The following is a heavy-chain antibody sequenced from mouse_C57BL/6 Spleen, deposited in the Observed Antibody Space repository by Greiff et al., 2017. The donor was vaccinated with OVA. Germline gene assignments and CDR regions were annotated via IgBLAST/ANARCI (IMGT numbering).Heavy chain of an antibody. V-gene: IGHV5-9-1*02. CDR1: GFTFSSYA. Sequence: EVKLMESGEGLVKPGGSLKLSCAASGFTFSSYAMSWVRQTPEKRLEWVAYISSGGDYIYYADTVKGRFTISRDNARNTLYLQRSSLKSEDTAMDYCTRVSNWVNYAMDYWGQGTSVTVSS. CDR3: TRVSNWVNYAMDY. D-gene: IGHD4-1*01. J-gene: IGHJ4*01. CDR2: ISSGGDYI.